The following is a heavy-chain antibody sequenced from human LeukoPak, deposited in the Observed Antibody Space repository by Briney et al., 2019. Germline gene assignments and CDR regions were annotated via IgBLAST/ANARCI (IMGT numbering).Heavy chain of an antibody. CDR3: ARDSSSWYRYFQH. J-gene: IGHJ1*01. V-gene: IGHV3-7*04. CDR2: IKQDGSEK. Sequence: GGSLRLSCAASGFTFSSYWMSWVRQAPGKGLEWVANIKQDGSEKYYVDSVKGRFTISRDNAKNSLYLQMNSLRAEDTAMYYCARDSSSWYRYFQHWGQGTLVTVSS. D-gene: IGHD6-13*01. CDR1: GFTFSSYW.